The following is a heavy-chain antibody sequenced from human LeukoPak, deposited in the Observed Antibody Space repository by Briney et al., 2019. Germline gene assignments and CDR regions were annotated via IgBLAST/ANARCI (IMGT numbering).Heavy chain of an antibody. CDR3: ATCSSGYYCDHFQT. Sequence: GGSLRLSCTASGFTFSNYWMTWIRQAPGKGLEWVANIKQDGIEKYYVDSVEGRFTVSRDNSKNSLFLQIESLRAADTAVCYCATCSSGYYCDHFQTWGQGSLVTVSS. V-gene: IGHV3-7*01. CDR2: IKQDGIEK. CDR1: GFTFSNYW. D-gene: IGHD3-22*01. J-gene: IGHJ1*01.